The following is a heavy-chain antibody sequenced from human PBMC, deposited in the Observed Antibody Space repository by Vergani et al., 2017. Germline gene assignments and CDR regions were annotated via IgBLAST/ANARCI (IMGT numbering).Heavy chain of an antibody. Sequence: EVQLVESGGGLVKPGGSLRLSCAASGFTFSSYSMNWVRQAPGKGLEWVSSISSSSSYIYYADSVKGRFTISRDNAKNSLYLQMNSLRAEDTAVYYCARDWTVAANDAFDIWGQGTMVTVSS. CDR3: ARDWTVAANDAFDI. V-gene: IGHV3-21*01. D-gene: IGHD2-15*01. CDR2: ISSSSSYI. CDR1: GFTFSSYS. J-gene: IGHJ3*02.